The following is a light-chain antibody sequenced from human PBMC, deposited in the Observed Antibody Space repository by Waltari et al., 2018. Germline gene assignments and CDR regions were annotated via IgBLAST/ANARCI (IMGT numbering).Light chain of an antibody. Sequence: DIVMTQSPDSLAVSLGERATIHCKSRQSVLYGSNNKNYLAWYQQKPGQPPKLLIYWASTRESGVPDRFSGSGSGTDFTLTISSLQAEDVAVYYCQQYYTTPLTFGGGTKVEIK. CDR3: QQYYTTPLT. J-gene: IGKJ4*01. V-gene: IGKV4-1*01. CDR1: QSVLYGSNNKNY. CDR2: WAS.